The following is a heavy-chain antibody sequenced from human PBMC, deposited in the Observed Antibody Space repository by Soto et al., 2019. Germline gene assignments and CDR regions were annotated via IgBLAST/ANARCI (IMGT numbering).Heavy chain of an antibody. Sequence: GGSLRLSCAASGFIFKIYWMHWVRQSPGKGLVWISRIYNDGTYSDYADSVRGRFTISRDNVNDTLYLQMNNLRAEDSGLYYCTRGPRPISTGTGAYWGQGTQVTVSS. CDR1: GFIFKIYW. CDR2: IYNDGTYS. CDR3: TRGPRPISTGTGAY. J-gene: IGHJ4*02. V-gene: IGHV3-74*01. D-gene: IGHD3-10*01.